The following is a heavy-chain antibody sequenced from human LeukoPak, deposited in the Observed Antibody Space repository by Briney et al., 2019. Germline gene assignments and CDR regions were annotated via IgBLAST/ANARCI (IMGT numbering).Heavy chain of an antibody. CDR2: ISSGSTYM. J-gene: IGHJ3*02. CDR1: GFTFSSYS. D-gene: IGHD6-6*01. Sequence: PGGSLRLSCAASGFTFSSYSMNWVRQAPGKGLEWVSSISSGSTYMYHADSVKGRFTISRDNAQNSMYLQMNSLRAEDTAVYYCGRVGGRSKAAKGDAFDIWGQGTMVTVSS. CDR3: GRVGGRSKAAKGDAFDI. V-gene: IGHV3-21*01.